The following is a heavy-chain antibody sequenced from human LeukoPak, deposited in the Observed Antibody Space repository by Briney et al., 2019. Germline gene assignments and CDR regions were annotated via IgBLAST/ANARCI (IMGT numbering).Heavy chain of an antibody. D-gene: IGHD3-3*01. Sequence: GASVKVSCKASGGTFSSYAISWVRQAPGQGLEWMGRIIPILGIANYAQKFQGRVTITADKSTSTAYMELSSLRSEDTAVYYCARGRAPTIYPHWFDPWGQGTLVTVSS. CDR2: IIPILGIA. V-gene: IGHV1-69*04. CDR1: GGTFSSYA. J-gene: IGHJ5*02. CDR3: ARGRAPTIYPHWFDP.